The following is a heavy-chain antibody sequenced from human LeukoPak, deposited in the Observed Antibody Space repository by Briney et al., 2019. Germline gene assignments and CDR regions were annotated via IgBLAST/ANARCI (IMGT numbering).Heavy chain of an antibody. CDR3: ARDLPAYCTNGVCSDY. D-gene: IGHD2-8*01. CDR2: ISAYNGNT. CDR1: GYTFTSYG. V-gene: IGHV1-18*01. J-gene: IGHJ4*02. Sequence: ASVQVSCKASGYTFTSYGISWVRQAPGQGLEWMGWISAYNGNTNYAQKLQGRVTMTTDTSTSTAYMELRSLRSDDTAVYYCARDLPAYCTNGVCSDYWGQGTLVTVSS.